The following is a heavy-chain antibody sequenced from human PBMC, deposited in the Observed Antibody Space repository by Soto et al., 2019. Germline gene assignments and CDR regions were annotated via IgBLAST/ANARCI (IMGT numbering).Heavy chain of an antibody. CDR1: GTSISSYY. J-gene: IGHJ4*02. V-gene: IGHV4-59*01. CDR2: LYHSGRT. Sequence: PSETLSLTCTDSGTSISSYYWCCIRQPPAKRLPRIQYLYHSGRTNYHPPLQSPVPVSLATAKHQFPLNLSSVTAAHTDVYYHARAAPDASVGYWGQRTLVTVSS. CDR3: ARAAPDASVGY. D-gene: IGHD2-15*01.